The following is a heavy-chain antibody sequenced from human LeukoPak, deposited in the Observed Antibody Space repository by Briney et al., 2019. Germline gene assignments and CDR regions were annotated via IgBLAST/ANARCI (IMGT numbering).Heavy chain of an antibody. CDR3: ARAGGSTVSHSDY. Sequence: GSRRLSCAASGFTFSTYSMNWIRQAPGKGLEWVSSISSSTSYIYYADSVKGRFTISKDNAKNSLYLQMNSLRAEDTAVYYCARAGGSTVSHSDYWGQGTLVTVSS. CDR2: ISSSTSYI. J-gene: IGHJ4*02. D-gene: IGHD4-17*01. V-gene: IGHV3-21*01. CDR1: GFTFSTYS.